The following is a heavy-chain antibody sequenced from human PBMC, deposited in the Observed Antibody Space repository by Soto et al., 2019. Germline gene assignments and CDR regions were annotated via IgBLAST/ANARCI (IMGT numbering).Heavy chain of an antibody. D-gene: IGHD2-2*01. CDR1: GGSFRSDV. J-gene: IGHJ5*02. V-gene: IGHV1-69*18. CDR3: ASDPGQDCSTTSCYHRGWFDP. Sequence: QVQLVQSGPEVKKPGSSVKVSCKASGGSFRSDVFSWVRQAPGQGLEWMGRIIAIFCAANYAQKFQDRVTITADEASTTADMEGISFMYADADVYYYASDPGQDCSTTSCYHRGWFDPWGQGTLVTVSS. CDR2: IIAIFCAA.